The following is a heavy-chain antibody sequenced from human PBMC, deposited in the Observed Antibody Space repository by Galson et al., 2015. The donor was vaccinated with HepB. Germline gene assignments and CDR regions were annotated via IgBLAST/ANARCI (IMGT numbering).Heavy chain of an antibody. D-gene: IGHD3-9*01. CDR3: AREPKYYDILTGYYNFLFDY. Sequence: ETLSLTCAVSGGSISSSNWWSWVRQPPGKGLEWIGEIYHSGSTNYNPSLKSRVTISVDKSKNQFSLKLSSVTAADTAVYYCAREPKYYDILTGYYNFLFDYWGQGTLVTVSS. J-gene: IGHJ4*02. CDR2: IYHSGST. CDR1: GGSISSSNW. V-gene: IGHV4-4*02.